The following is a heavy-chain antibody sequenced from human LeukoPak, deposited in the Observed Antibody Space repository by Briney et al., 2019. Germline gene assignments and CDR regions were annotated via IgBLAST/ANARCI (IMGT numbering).Heavy chain of an antibody. CDR3: ARDLDIVERYYYYYYYMDV. CDR2: ISSSSSTI. V-gene: IGHV3-11*04. CDR1: RFVFSDYY. J-gene: IGHJ6*03. Sequence: GGSLRLSCAASRFVFSDYYMSWIRQAPGKGLEWVSYISSSSSTIYYADSVKGRFTIPRDNAKNSLYLQMNSLRAEDTAVYYCARDLDIVERYYYYYYYMDVWGKGTTVTVSS. D-gene: IGHD2-2*03.